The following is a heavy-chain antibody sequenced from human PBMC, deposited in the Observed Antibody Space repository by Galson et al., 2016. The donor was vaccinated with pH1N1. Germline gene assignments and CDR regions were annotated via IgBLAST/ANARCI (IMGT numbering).Heavy chain of an antibody. J-gene: IGHJ4*02. CDR2: TNQDGSQK. Sequence: SLRLSCAASGFSLSMYWMSWVRQAPDKGLEWVANTNQDGSQKYYVDSARGRFTISRDNAKNSVSLQMNSLRPDDTGVYYCVRAIGAAASFWGQGTLVTVSS. CDR1: GFSLSMYW. CDR3: VRAIGAAASF. D-gene: IGHD6-13*01. V-gene: IGHV3-7*01.